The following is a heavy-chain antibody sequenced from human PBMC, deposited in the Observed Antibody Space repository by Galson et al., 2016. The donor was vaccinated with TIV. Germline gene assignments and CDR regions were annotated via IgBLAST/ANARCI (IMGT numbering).Heavy chain of an antibody. D-gene: IGHD3-16*01. J-gene: IGHJ4*02. CDR3: VRSYDFDH. Sequence: SLRLSCAASGFTFSDYYMSWIRQAPGKGLEWISYITTSGIIKYYSDSVQGRFTISRDNAKNSVFLQMNSLRADDTAVYFCVRSYDFDHWGQGTLVTVSS. CDR1: GFTFSDYY. CDR2: ITTSGIIK. V-gene: IGHV3-11*01.